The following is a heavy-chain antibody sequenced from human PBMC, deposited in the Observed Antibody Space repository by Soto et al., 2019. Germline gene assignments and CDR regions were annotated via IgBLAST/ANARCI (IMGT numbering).Heavy chain of an antibody. V-gene: IGHV3-15*01. CDR2: IKTKPDDGTI. Sequence: VGSLRLSCAASGLIFSDVWMTWVRQAPGKGLEWVGRIKTKPDDGTIDYAAPVRGRFTISRDDSKNTLYLQMTSLTPDDTGVYYCTTSNLGVDFWGPGTLVTVYS. CDR3: TTSNLGVDF. CDR1: GLIFSDVW. D-gene: IGHD1-1*01. J-gene: IGHJ4*02.